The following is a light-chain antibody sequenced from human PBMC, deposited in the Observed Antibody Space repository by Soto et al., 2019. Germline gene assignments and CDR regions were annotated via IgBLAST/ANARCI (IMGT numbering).Light chain of an antibody. CDR2: KAS. J-gene: IGKJ2*01. V-gene: IGKV1-5*03. CDR1: QSISTW. Sequence: DIQMTQSPSTLSASVGDRVTITCRASQSISTWLAWYQQKPGKAPKLLIYKASTLESGVPSRFSGRDSGTEFTLTISSLQPDDFATYYCQQYNSFPYTFGQGTKLEIK. CDR3: QQYNSFPYT.